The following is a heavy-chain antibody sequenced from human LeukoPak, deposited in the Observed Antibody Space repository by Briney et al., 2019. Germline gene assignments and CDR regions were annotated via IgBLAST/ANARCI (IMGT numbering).Heavy chain of an antibody. CDR2: TRNKANSYTT. J-gene: IGHJ4*02. D-gene: IGHD3-22*01. Sequence: GGSLRLSCAASGFTFSDHYMDWVRQAPGEGLEWVGRTRNKANSYTTEYAASVKGRFTISRDDSKNSLYLQMNGLKTEDTAVYYCARAYERPYYFDYWGQGTLVTVSS. V-gene: IGHV3-72*01. CDR1: GFTFSDHY. CDR3: ARAYERPYYFDY.